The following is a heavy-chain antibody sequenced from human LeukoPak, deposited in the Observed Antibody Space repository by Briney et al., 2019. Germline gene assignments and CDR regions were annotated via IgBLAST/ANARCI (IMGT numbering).Heavy chain of an antibody. CDR3: ASYYDGTSGMDV. V-gene: IGHV3-21*06. CDR1: GFTFSSYS. J-gene: IGHJ6*02. D-gene: IGHD3-22*01. Sequence: PGGSLRLSCAASGFTFSSYSMNWVRQAPGKGLEWVSSISGSSSYIYCADSLKGRFTISRDNAKNSLYLQMNSLRAEDTAVYYCASYYDGTSGMDVWGQGTTVTVSS. CDR2: ISGSSSYI.